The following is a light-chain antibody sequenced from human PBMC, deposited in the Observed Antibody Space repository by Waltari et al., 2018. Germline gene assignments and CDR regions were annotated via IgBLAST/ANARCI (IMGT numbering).Light chain of an antibody. Sequence: DLQLTQSPSSLSASVGDRVTLKCRASQSIDYWLAWYQQRPGKAPKLLIHKISTLQSGVPSRFSGSGSGTEFTLTIASLQPDDFATYYCQRYNSYPLYTFGQGTRVEIK. CDR1: QSIDYW. CDR3: QRYNSYPLYT. CDR2: KIS. J-gene: IGKJ2*01. V-gene: IGKV1-5*01.